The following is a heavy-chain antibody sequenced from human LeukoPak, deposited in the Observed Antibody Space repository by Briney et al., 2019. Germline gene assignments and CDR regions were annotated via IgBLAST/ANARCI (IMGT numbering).Heavy chain of an antibody. CDR3: VRRHFDY. D-gene: IGHD1-1*01. V-gene: IGHV3-23*01. Sequence: GGSLRLSCAASGFTFSSYAMSWVRQAPGKGLEWVSAISGSGGSTYYADSVKGRFTISRDNAKNSLYLQMNSLRAEDTGVYYCVRRHFDYWGQGTLVTVSS. CDR2: ISGSGGST. J-gene: IGHJ4*02. CDR1: GFTFSSYA.